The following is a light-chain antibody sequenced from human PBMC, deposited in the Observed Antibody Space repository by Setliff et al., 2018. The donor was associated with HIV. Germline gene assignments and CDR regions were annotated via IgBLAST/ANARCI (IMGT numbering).Light chain of an antibody. CDR1: SSDVGNFNY. V-gene: IGLV2-8*01. CDR2: EVS. Sequence: QSALAQPPSASGSPGQSVTISCTGTSSDVGNFNYVSWYQQHPGKAPKLMIYEVSKRPSGVPDRFSGSKSGNTASLTVSGLQPEDDADYYCSSYAGSNKSVFGTGTKVTV. J-gene: IGLJ1*01. CDR3: SSYAGSNKSV.